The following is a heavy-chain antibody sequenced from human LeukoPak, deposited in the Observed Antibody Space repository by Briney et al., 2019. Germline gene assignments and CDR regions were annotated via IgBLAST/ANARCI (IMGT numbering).Heavy chain of an antibody. CDR2: IRSCGVT. V-gene: IGHV3-66*01. J-gene: IGHJ4*02. CDR3: AREFGTSCCNYFDC. CDR1: GFTVSNNY. Sequence: GGSLRLSCAASGFTVSNNYVRWVRQAPGKGLEWVSVIRSCGVTDYADSVNCRFTISRDNTKTTLFLKINSLRVEDRAVYYCAREFGTSCCNYFDCWGQGTLVSVSS. D-gene: IGHD2-2*01.